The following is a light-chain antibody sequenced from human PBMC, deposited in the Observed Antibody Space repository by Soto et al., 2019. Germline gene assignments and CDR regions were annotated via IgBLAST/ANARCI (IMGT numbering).Light chain of an antibody. Sequence: QSALTQPRSVSGSPGQSVTISCTGTSSDVGGYDYVSWYQQHPGKAPKLMIYDVTKRPPGVPDRFSGSKSDNTAALAISGLQTEDVAVYSGCLYEGGPFVFGTGTKVTVL. CDR3: CLYEGGPFV. V-gene: IGLV2-11*01. CDR2: DVT. CDR1: SSDVGGYDY. J-gene: IGLJ1*01.